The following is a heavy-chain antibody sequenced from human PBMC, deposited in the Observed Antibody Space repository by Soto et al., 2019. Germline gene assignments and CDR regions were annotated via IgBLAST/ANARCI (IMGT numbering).Heavy chain of an antibody. V-gene: IGHV4-59*01. CDR2: MYKTGST. Sequence: FETLCLTCTVSDGYIRGYYWSCIRQTTRKGLEWIVYMYKTGSTVYNPSFKSRVTMSVDTSKNQFSLKLNSVTAADTAVYYCARDLWGYCGTDCYPLDVWGQGTTVTVSS. CDR1: DGYIRGYY. J-gene: IGHJ6*02. CDR3: ARDLWGYCGTDCYPLDV. D-gene: IGHD2-21*02.